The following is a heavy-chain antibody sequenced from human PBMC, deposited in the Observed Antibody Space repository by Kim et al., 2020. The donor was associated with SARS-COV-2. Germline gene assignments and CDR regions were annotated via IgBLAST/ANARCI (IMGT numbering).Heavy chain of an antibody. V-gene: IGHV5-10-1*01. CDR2: IDPSDSDT. Sequence: GESLKISCAGSGFRFTSYWINWVRQMPGKGLEWIGRIDPSDSDTNYSPSFQGHVTISAAKSDNTAYLQWNSLKASDTAVYYCTRTPNYYYFAMDVGGQGTTVTVSS. J-gene: IGHJ6*02. CDR3: TRTPNYYYFAMDV. CDR1: GFRFTSYW.